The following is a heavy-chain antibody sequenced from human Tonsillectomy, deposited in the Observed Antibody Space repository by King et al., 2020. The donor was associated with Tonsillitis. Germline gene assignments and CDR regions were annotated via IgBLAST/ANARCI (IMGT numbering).Heavy chain of an antibody. CDR3: ARHMQWLDIYWYFDL. V-gene: IGHV4-39*01. CDR1: GGSISSSSYY. CDR2: IYYSGST. Sequence: QLQESGPGLVKPSETLSLTCTVSGGSISSSSYYWGWIRQPPGKGLEWIGSIYYSGSTYYNPSLKSRVTISVDTSKNQFSLKLSSVTAADTAVYYCARHMQWLDIYWYFDLWGRGTLVTVSS. D-gene: IGHD6-19*01. J-gene: IGHJ2*01.